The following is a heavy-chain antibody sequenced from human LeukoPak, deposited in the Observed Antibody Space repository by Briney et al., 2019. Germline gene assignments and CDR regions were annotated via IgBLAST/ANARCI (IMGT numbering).Heavy chain of an antibody. J-gene: IGHJ4*02. V-gene: IGHV4-38-2*01. CDR2: IYHSGST. D-gene: IGHD5-18*01. CDR1: GYSISSGYY. CDR3: QRGYSYGSFDY. Sequence: SXTLSLTCAVSGYSISSGYYWGWIRQPPGQGLEWIGSIYHSGSTYYNPSLKSRVTISVETSKNQFSLKLSSVTAADTAVYYCQRGYSYGSFDYWGQGTLVTVSS.